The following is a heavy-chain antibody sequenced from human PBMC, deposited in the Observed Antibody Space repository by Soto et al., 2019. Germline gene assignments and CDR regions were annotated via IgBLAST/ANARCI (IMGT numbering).Heavy chain of an antibody. CDR2: TYYRSKWHN. J-gene: IGHJ4*02. CDR3: ANMDDV. D-gene: IGHD3-10*02. V-gene: IGHV6-1*01. CDR1: GDSVSSKSAT. Sequence: SQNLSLTCAISGDSVSSKSATWNWIRQFPSRGLEWLGRTYYRSKWHNEYAVSVKSRITINPDTSKNQFSLQLNSVTPEDTAVYYCANMDDVWGQGTLVTVSS.